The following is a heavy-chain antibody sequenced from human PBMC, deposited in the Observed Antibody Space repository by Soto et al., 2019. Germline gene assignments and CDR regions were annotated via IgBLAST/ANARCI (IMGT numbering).Heavy chain of an antibody. J-gene: IGHJ3*01. CDR2: ISGDGGDI. V-gene: IGHV3-23*01. CDR1: GFVFSDFA. Sequence: GGSLRLSCSASGFVFSDFAMTWVRQAPGKGLEWVSTISGDGGDIYADSVKGRFTVSRDNSKNMLYLHMNSLRVDDAATYYCAKLQRRDIQQWLQAFNVWGQGTRVTVSS. D-gene: IGHD6-19*01. CDR3: AKLQRRDIQQWLQAFNV.